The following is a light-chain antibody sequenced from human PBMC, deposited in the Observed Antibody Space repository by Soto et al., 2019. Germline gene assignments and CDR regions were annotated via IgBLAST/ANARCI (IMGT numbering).Light chain of an antibody. CDR2: HAS. J-gene: IGKJ2*01. CDR3: QQYVYYYT. CDR1: QAISSR. Sequence: DIQMTQSPSTLSASVGDRVTITCRASQAISSRLAWYQQKPGRAPKLLIYHASTLESGVPSRFSGSGSGTEFTLAISSLQPDDFATYFCQQYVYYYTVGQGTKLEIK. V-gene: IGKV1-5*01.